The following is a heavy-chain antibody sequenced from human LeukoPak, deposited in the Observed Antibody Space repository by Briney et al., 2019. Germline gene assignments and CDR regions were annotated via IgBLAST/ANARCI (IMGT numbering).Heavy chain of an antibody. CDR3: AREKQLLYRGSFDY. CDR2: IKQDGSEK. Sequence: PGGSLRLSCAASGFTFSSYWMSWVRQAPGKGLEGVANIKQDGSEKYYVDSVKGRFTISRDNAKNSLYLQMNSLRAEDTAVYYWAREKQLLYRGSFDYWGQGTLVTVSS. CDR1: GFTFSSYW. D-gene: IGHD2-2*02. J-gene: IGHJ4*02. V-gene: IGHV3-7*01.